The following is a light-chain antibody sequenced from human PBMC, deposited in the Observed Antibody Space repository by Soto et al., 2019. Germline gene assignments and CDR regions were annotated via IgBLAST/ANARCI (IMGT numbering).Light chain of an antibody. J-gene: IGKJ4*01. CDR3: QQYDNLPLT. CDR2: DAS. Sequence: DIQMTQSPSSLSASVGDRVTITCQASQDISNYLNWYQQKPGKAPKLLIYDASNLETGVPSRFSGSGSGTDFTFTISSLQPEDIATYYCQQYDNLPLTFRGGTKLEIK. V-gene: IGKV1-33*01. CDR1: QDISNY.